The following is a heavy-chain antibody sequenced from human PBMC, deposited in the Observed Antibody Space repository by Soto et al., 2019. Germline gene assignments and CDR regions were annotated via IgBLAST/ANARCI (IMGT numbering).Heavy chain of an antibody. J-gene: IGHJ4*02. CDR3: AKDHGYAGGWHTPYYFDS. Sequence: GGSLRLSCAASGFSFSSYAMSWFRQAPGKGLEWVSSISAGGDSTYYADSVKGRFTITRDNSENTLYLQMNGLRAADTAVYYCAKDHGYAGGWHTPYYFDSWGQGTLVTVSS. D-gene: IGHD6-19*01. V-gene: IGHV3-23*01. CDR1: GFSFSSYA. CDR2: ISAGGDST.